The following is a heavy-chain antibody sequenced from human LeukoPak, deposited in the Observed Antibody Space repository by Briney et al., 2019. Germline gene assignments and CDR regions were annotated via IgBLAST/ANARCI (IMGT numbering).Heavy chain of an antibody. J-gene: IGHJ4*02. CDR2: IRYDGSNK. CDR1: GFTFSSYG. CDR3: AKGFGEDEYYFDY. Sequence: GGSLRLSCAASGFTFSSYGMHWVRQAPGKGLEWVAFIRYDGSNKYYADFVKGRFTISRDNSKNTLYLQMNSLRAEDTAVYYCAKGFGEDEYYFDYWGQGTLVTVSS. D-gene: IGHD3-10*01. V-gene: IGHV3-30*02.